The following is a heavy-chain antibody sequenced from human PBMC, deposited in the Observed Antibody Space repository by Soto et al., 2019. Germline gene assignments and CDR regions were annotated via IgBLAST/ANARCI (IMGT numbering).Heavy chain of an antibody. CDR2: IYYSGST. CDR3: EKDSSDGPPDY. Sequence: QVQLQESGPGLVKPSETLSLTCTVSGGSINSYYWCWIRQPPGKGLEWNGYIYYSGSTNYKPSLKNRVTTSVDTYNNQCSLKLNSVTAADTAVYYCEKDSSDGPPDYWGQGTLVTVSS. J-gene: IGHJ4*02. CDR1: GGSINSYY. D-gene: IGHD2-15*01. V-gene: IGHV4-59*01.